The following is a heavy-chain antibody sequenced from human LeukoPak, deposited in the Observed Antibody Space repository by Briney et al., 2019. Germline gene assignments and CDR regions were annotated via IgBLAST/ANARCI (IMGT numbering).Heavy chain of an antibody. CDR1: GGSISSYY. CDR3: ARDGGPLYSRPHRGAYCYYGMDV. V-gene: IGHV4-59*01. CDR2: MYYSGST. Sequence: SETLSLTCTVSGGSISSYYWSWIRQPPGKGLEWIGHMYYSGSTNYNPSLKSRVTISVDTSKNQFSLKLSSVTAADTAVYYCARDGGPLYSRPHRGAYCYYGMDVWGQGTTVTVSS. D-gene: IGHD6-13*01. J-gene: IGHJ6*02.